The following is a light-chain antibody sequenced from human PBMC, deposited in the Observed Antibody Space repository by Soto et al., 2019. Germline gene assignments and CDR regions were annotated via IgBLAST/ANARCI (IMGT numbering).Light chain of an antibody. CDR2: WTS. CDR3: QQYFNSTPT. J-gene: IGKJ1*01. CDR1: QTLLDSSNNKAS. V-gene: IGKV4-1*01. Sequence: DIVMTQSPDSLSVSLGEVSTINCNSIQTLLDSSNNKASLSWYQQKPGQPPKLLIYWTSTREFGVPDRFSGSGSGTDFTLTISSLQAEDVAVYYCQQYFNSTPTFGHGTKVDVK.